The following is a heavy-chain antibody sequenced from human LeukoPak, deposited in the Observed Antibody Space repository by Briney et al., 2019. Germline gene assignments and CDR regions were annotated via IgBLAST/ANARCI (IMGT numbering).Heavy chain of an antibody. CDR1: GGSISSYY. V-gene: IGHV4-59*01. J-gene: IGHJ4*02. Sequence: PSETLSLTFTVSGGSISSYYWSWIRQPPGKGLEWIGYIYYSGSTNYNPSLKSRVTISVDTSKNQFSLKLSSVTAADTAVYYCASPPAYDSSGYYEYWGQGTLVTVSS. CDR2: IYYSGST. CDR3: ASPPAYDSSGYYEY. D-gene: IGHD3-22*01.